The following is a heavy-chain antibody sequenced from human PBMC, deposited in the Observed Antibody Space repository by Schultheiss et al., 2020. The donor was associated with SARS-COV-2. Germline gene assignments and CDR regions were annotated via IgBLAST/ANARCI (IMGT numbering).Heavy chain of an antibody. J-gene: IGHJ3*02. D-gene: IGHD3-22*01. CDR2: ISWNSGSR. CDR1: GFTFDDYA. Sequence: SLKISCAASGFTFDDYAMHWVRQAPGKGLEWVSGISWNSGSRGYGDSVRGRFTISRDNAKNSLYLQMNSLRAEDTAVYYCARDSGVTSYYDNDAFDIWGQGTMVTVSS. CDR3: ARDSGVTSYYDNDAFDI. V-gene: IGHV3-9*01.